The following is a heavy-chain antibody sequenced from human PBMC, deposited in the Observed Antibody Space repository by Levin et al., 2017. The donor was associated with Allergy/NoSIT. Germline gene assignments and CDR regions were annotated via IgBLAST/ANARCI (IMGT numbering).Heavy chain of an antibody. V-gene: IGHV3-23*01. CDR2: ITDSDDYT. CDR1: GFTFSSHA. CDR3: AKVGYCGCGSCDRRSPIDY. J-gene: IGHJ4*02. Sequence: GESLKISCAASGFTFSSHAMGWVRQAPGKGLEWVSGITDSDDYTAYADSVQGRFVISSYNSKNLLYLHMNGLRVEDTAVYYCAKVGYCGCGSCDRRSPIDYRGQGVPVTVAS. D-gene: IGHD2-15*01.